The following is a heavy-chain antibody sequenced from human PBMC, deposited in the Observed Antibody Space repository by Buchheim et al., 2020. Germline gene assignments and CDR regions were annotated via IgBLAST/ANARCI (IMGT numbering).Heavy chain of an antibody. D-gene: IGHD3-10*01. CDR2: IFSGGRP. V-gene: IGHV3-66*01. J-gene: IGHJ6*02. CDR3: ASGATGEFYYYAMDV. CDR1: GFTVSSYY. Sequence: EVQLVESGGGLFQSGGSLRLSCAASGFTVSSYYMSWVPQAPGEGLEWVSVIFSGGRPSYAGPVKGRFTISRDNSTQTLYLQMNNLRAGDTAVYYCASGATGEFYYYAMDVWGRGTT.